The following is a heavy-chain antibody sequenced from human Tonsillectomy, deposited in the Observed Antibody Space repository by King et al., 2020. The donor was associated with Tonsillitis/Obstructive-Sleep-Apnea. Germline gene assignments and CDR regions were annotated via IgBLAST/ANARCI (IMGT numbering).Heavy chain of an antibody. CDR2: MSYDGSHI. CDR3: ARRTGDYFDY. D-gene: IGHD3/OR15-3a*01. CDR1: GFTFRSYA. J-gene: IGHJ4*02. V-gene: IGHV3-30*04. Sequence: VQLVESGGGVVQPGRSLRLSCAASGFTFRSYAMHWVRQAPGKGLEWVAVMSYDGSHIYYADSVKGRFTISRDSSKNKLFLQMNSLRAEDTAVYYCARRTGDYFDYWGQGTLVTVSS.